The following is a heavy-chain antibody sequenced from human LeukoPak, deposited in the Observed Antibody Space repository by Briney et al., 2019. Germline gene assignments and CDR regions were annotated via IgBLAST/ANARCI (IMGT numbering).Heavy chain of an antibody. CDR3: TRSLVDDYGGNSPYYFDF. Sequence: GGSLRLSCATSGFTFSGSAMHWVRQASGKGLEWVGRIRSKTNNFATNYAASVKGRFTISRDDSKNTAYLQMNSLKTEDTAVYYCTRSLVDDYGGNSPYYFDFWGQGAQVTVSS. D-gene: IGHD4-23*01. V-gene: IGHV3-73*01. J-gene: IGHJ4*02. CDR1: GFTFSGSA. CDR2: IRSKTNNFAT.